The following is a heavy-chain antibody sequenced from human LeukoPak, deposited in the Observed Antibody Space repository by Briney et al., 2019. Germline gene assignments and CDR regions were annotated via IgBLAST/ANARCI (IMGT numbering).Heavy chain of an antibody. CDR3: AKGRTTVSASDP. V-gene: IGHV3-23*01. J-gene: IGHJ5*02. CDR1: GFTFSRYW. Sequence: QPGGSLRLSCAASGFTFSRYWMHWVRQAPGKGLEWVSGTSGSGGSTYYADSVKGRFTISRDNSKNTLYLQMNSLRAEDTAVYYCAKGRTTVSASDPWGQGTLVTVSS. CDR2: TSGSGGST. D-gene: IGHD4-17*01.